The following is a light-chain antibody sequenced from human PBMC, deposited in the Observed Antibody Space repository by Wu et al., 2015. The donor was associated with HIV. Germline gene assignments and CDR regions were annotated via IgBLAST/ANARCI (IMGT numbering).Light chain of an antibody. CDR1: QTVTNSH. V-gene: IGKV3-20*01. J-gene: IGKJ3*01. Sequence: EIVLTQSPGTLSLSPGERATLSCRASQTVTNSHLAWYQQKPGQAPRLLIYDVSKRATGIPDRFSGSGSGTDFSLTISRLEPEDSALYLCQQYSDLHTFGPGTKVQIK. CDR3: QQYSDLHT. CDR2: DVS.